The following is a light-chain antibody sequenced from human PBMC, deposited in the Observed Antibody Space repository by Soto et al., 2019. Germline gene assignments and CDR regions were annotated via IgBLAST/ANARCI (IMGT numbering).Light chain of an antibody. Sequence: DIQMTQATSSLSASVGDRVTITCRASQGISNYLAWYQHKPGKVPKLLIYAASTLQSGVPSRFSGSGSGTGCTVTISRLQPEDVTTYYCLKYNSAPWTFGQGTKVEIK. V-gene: IGKV1-27*01. J-gene: IGKJ1*01. CDR1: QGISNY. CDR3: LKYNSAPWT. CDR2: AAS.